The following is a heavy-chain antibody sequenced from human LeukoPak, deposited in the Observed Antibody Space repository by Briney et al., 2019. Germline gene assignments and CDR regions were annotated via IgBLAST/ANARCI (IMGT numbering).Heavy chain of an antibody. D-gene: IGHD3-10*01. CDR1: GGSFSGYY. Sequence: SETLSLTCAVYGGSFSGYYWSWIRQPPGKGLEWIGEINHSGSTNYNPSLKSRVTISVDTSKNQFSLKLSSVTAADTAVYYCTKGRGIWGQGTLVTVSS. J-gene: IGHJ4*02. CDR3: TKGRGI. V-gene: IGHV4-34*01. CDR2: INHSGST.